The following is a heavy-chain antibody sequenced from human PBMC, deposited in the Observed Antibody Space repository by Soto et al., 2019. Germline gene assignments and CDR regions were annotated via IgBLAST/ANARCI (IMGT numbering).Heavy chain of an antibody. J-gene: IGHJ4*02. CDR3: ARDGGVYYGRGYFDY. CDR1: GGSISSGGYS. V-gene: IGHV4-30-2*01. CDR2: IYHSGST. Sequence: KPSETLSLTCAVSGGSISSGGYSWSWIRQPPGKGLEWIGYIYHSGSTYYNPSLKSRVTISVDRSKNQFSLKLSSVTAADTAVYYCARDGGVYYGRGYFDYWGQGTLVTVSS. D-gene: IGHD3-10*01.